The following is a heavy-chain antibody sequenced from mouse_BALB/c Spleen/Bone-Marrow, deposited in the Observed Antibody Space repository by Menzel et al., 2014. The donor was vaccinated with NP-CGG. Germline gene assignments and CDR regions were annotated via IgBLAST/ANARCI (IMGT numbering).Heavy chain of an antibody. J-gene: IGHJ2*01. D-gene: IGHD1-1*01. V-gene: IGHV6-6*02. CDR1: GFTFSNYW. CDR3: TRGPQFVITAVPTGIFDY. Sequence: DVKLVESGGGLVQPGGSMKLSCVASGFTFSNYWMNWVRQSPEKGLEWVAEIKLKSNNYATHYAESVKGRFTISRDDSKSSVYPQMNNLRGEDTGIYYCTRGPQFVITAVPTGIFDYWGQGTTLTVSS. CDR2: IKLKSNNYAT.